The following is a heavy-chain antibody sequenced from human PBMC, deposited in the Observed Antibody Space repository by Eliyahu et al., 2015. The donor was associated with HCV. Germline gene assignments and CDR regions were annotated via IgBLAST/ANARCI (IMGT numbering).Heavy chain of an antibody. D-gene: IGHD5-18*01. CDR2: IYSGGST. CDR3: ARDSPSYGWRYYGMDV. CDR1: GFTVSSNY. Sequence: EVQLVESGGGLIQPGGSLRLSCAASGFTVSSNYMSWVRQAPGKGLEWVSVIYSGGSTYYADSVKGRFTISRDNSKNTLYLQMNSLRAEDTAVYYCARDSPSYGWRYYGMDVWGQGTTVTVSS. V-gene: IGHV3-53*01. J-gene: IGHJ6*02.